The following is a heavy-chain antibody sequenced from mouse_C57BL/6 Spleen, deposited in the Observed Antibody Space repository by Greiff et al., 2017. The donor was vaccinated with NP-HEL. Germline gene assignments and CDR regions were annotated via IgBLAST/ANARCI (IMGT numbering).Heavy chain of an antibody. Sequence: EVKLQESGPELVKPGASVKISCKASGYSFTDYNMNWVKQSNGKSLEWIGVINPNYGTTSYNQKFKGKATLTVDQSSSTAYMQLNSLTSEDSAVYYCARGGTTVRYFDVWGTGTTVTVSS. D-gene: IGHD1-1*01. CDR1: GYSFTDYN. CDR3: ARGGTTVRYFDV. J-gene: IGHJ1*03. V-gene: IGHV1-39*01. CDR2: INPNYGTT.